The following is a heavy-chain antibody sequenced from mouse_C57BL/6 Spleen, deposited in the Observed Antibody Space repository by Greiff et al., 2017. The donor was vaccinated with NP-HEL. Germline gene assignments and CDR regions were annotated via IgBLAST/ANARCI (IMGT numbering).Heavy chain of an antibody. J-gene: IGHJ1*03. CDR1: GYTFTSYW. CDR2: INPSNGGT. Sequence: QVQLKQPGTELVKPGASVKLSCKASGYTFTSYWMHWVKQRPGQGLEWIGNINPSNGGTNYNEKFKSKATLTVDKSSSTSYMQLSILTSEDSAVYYCARVTTVVEGWYFDVWGTGTTVTVSS. V-gene: IGHV1-53*01. CDR3: ARVTTVVEGWYFDV. D-gene: IGHD1-1*01.